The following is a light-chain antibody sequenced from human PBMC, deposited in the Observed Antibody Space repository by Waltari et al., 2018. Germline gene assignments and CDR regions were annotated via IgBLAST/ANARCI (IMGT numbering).Light chain of an antibody. J-gene: IGLJ3*02. CDR3: QTGGHGTWV. V-gene: IGLV4-69*01. Sequence: QLVLTQSPSASASLGASVKLTCTLSSGHSSNVVAWLQRRPEKGPRYLMKVNSDGSHSKGDEIPDRFSGSSSGAERYLTISSLQSEDEADYFCQTGGHGTWVFGGGNKLTVL. CDR1: SGHSSNV. CDR2: VNSDGSH.